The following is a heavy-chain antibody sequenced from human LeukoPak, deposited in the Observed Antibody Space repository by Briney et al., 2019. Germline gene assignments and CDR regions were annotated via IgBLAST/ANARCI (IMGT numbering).Heavy chain of an antibody. CDR3: AREQTYYASGSYYNVLDY. CDR1: GVIFSTYS. J-gene: IGHJ4*02. CDR2: ISTTSSYI. V-gene: IGHV3-21*01. D-gene: IGHD3-10*01. Sequence: GGSLRLSCAASGVIFSTYSMTWVRQAPGKGLEWVSSISTTSSYIYYSDSMKGRFSISRDNAKNSLYLQMNSLRDEDTAVYYCAREQTYYASGSYYNVLDYWGQGTLVTVSS.